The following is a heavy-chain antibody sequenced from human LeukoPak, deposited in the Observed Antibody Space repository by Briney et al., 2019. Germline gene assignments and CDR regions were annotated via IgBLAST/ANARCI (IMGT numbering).Heavy chain of an antibody. CDR1: GGTFSSYA. J-gene: IGHJ6*02. D-gene: IGHD6-6*01. V-gene: IGHV1-69*04. Sequence: SVKVSCKASGGTFSSYAISWVRQAPGQVLEWMGRIIPILGIANYAQKFQGRVTITADKSTSTAYMELSSLRSEDTAVYYCARDKLTYSSSPNSYYYAMDVWGQGTTVTVSS. CDR3: ARDKLTYSSSPNSYYYAMDV. CDR2: IIPILGIA.